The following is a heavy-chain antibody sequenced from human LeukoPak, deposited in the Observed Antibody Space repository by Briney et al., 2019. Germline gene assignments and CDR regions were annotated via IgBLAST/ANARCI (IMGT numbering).Heavy chain of an antibody. Sequence: ASVKVSCKTSGYTFTIYGISWVRQAPGQGLEWMGLISAYGNTNYAQNLQGRVTMTTDTSTTTVYMELRSLTSDDTAVYYCVRGRENWFDPWGQGTLVTVSS. CDR1: GYTFTIYG. CDR2: ISAYGNT. V-gene: IGHV1-18*01. CDR3: VRGRENWFDP. J-gene: IGHJ5*02.